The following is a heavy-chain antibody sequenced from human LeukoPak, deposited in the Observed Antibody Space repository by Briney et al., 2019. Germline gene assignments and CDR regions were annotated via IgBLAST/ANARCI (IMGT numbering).Heavy chain of an antibody. CDR1: GYSFTSYW. V-gene: IGHV5-51*01. J-gene: IGHJ3*02. CDR3: ASPYCGGDCSMGDAFDI. Sequence: GESLKISCKGSGYSFTSYWIGWVRQMPGKGLEWMGIIYPGDSGTRYSPSFQGQVTISADKSISTAYLQWSSLKASDTAMYYCASPYCGGDCSMGDAFDIWGQGTMVTVSS. D-gene: IGHD2-21*02. CDR2: IYPGDSGT.